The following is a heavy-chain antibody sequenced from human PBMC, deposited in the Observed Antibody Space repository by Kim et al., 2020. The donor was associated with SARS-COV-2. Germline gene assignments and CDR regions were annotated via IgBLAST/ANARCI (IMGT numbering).Heavy chain of an antibody. Sequence: GGSLRLSCAASGITFSSYAMSWVRQAPGKGLEWVSAIRGSGGSTYYGDSVMGRFTISRDNSKNTLYLEMNSLRAEDTAVYYCAKDMTTVVSTGLWGQGTLVTVSS. CDR2: IRGSGGST. J-gene: IGHJ4*02. CDR3: AKDMTTVVSTGL. CDR1: GITFSSYA. D-gene: IGHD4-17*01. V-gene: IGHV3-23*01.